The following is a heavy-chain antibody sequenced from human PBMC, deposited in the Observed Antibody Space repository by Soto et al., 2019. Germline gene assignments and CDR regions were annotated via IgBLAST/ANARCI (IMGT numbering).Heavy chain of an antibody. CDR1: GGSFSGYY. CDR2: INHSGST. V-gene: IGHV4-34*01. D-gene: IGHD3-3*01. J-gene: IGHJ6*02. Sequence: KASETLSLTCAVYGGSFSGYYWSWIRQPPGKGLEWIGEINHSGSTNYNPSLKSRVTISVDTSKNQFSLKLSSVTAADTAVYYCAREKTIGYDFWSGYSYYYYYYGMDVWGQGTTVTVSS. CDR3: AREKTIGYDFWSGYSYYYYYYGMDV.